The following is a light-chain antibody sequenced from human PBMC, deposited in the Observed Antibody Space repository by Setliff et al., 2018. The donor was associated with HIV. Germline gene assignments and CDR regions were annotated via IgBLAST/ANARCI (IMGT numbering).Light chain of an antibody. CDR2: ANT. Sequence: QSVLTQPPSVSGAPGQRVIISCTGSSSNIGAGYDVHWYQQLPGTAPKLLIYANTNRPSGFPDRFSGSKSDTSASLAITGLQADDETDYYCQSYDSSLSGYVFGTGTKVTVL. V-gene: IGLV1-40*01. CDR3: QSYDSSLSGYV. J-gene: IGLJ1*01. CDR1: SSNIGAGYD.